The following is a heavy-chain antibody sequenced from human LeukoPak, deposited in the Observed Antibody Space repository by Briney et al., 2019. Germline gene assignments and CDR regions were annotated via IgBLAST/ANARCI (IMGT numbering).Heavy chain of an antibody. CDR2: ISNNHDAT. CDR3: ARASLLDSSGYWDRDAFDI. CDR1: GFTFRNYA. V-gene: IGHV3-23*01. D-gene: IGHD3-22*01. Sequence: GGSLRLSCTVSGFTFRNYAMSWVRQTPGKGLEWVSGISNNHDATYYADSVRGRFIISRDNAKNTLYLQMNSLRAEDTAVYYCARASLLDSSGYWDRDAFDIWGQGTMVTVSS. J-gene: IGHJ3*02.